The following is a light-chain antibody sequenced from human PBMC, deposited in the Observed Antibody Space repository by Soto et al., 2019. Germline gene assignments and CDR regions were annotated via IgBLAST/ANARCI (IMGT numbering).Light chain of an antibody. CDR2: DVS. J-gene: IGLJ1*01. Sequence: QSVLTQPASVSGSPGQSIAISCTGTSSDVGGYNYVSWYQRHPGKAPKLMVYDVSNRPSGVSNRFSGSKSGNTASLTISGLQAEDEADYYCQSYDSSLSGIGTGTKVTVL. CDR1: SSDVGGYNY. CDR3: QSYDSSLSG. V-gene: IGLV2-14*01.